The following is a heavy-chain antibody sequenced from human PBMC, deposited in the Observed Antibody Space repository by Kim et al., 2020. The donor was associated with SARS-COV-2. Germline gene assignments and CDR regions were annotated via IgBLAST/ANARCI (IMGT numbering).Heavy chain of an antibody. V-gene: IGHV1-18*01. CDR3: ASSTNWNDLSNAFDI. CDR1: GYTFTSYG. J-gene: IGHJ3*02. D-gene: IGHD1-1*01. Sequence: ASVKVSCKASGYTFTSYGISWVRQAPGQGLEWMGWISAYNGNTNYAQKLQGRVTMTTDTSTSTAYMELRSLRFDDTAVYYCASSTNWNDLSNAFDIWGQGTMVTVSS. CDR2: ISAYNGNT.